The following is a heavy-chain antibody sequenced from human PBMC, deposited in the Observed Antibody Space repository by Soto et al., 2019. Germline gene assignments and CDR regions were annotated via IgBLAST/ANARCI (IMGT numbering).Heavy chain of an antibody. D-gene: IGHD3-9*01. Sequence: ASVKVSCKASGFTFTSSAVQWVRQARGQRLEWIGWIVVGSGNTNYAQKFQERVTITRDMSTSTAYMELNSLRAEDTAVYYCAKGGRLRYFDWLLHDFDYWGQGALVTVSS. CDR3: AKGGRLRYFDWLLHDFDY. CDR1: GFTFTSSA. V-gene: IGHV1-58*01. CDR2: IVVGSGNT. J-gene: IGHJ4*02.